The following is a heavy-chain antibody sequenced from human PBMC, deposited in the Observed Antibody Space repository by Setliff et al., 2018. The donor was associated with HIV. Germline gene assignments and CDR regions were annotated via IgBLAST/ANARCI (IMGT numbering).Heavy chain of an antibody. CDR2: TKNQANGLTT. D-gene: IGHD5-18*01. CDR1: GFSIGDHY. CDR3: ARNQGNSFGQGFDY. Sequence: GGSLRLSCVASGFSIGDHYMDWVRQAPGKGLEWVGRTKNQANGLTTEYAASVQGRFTISRDESKNSLFLQMNSLSTEDTAVYYCARNQGNSFGQGFDYWGQGTLVTV. V-gene: IGHV3-72*01. J-gene: IGHJ4*02.